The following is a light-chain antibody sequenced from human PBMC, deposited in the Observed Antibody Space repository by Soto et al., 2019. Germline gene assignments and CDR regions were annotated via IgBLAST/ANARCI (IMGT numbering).Light chain of an antibody. V-gene: IGKV3-20*01. CDR2: GAS. CDR3: QQYGISPPWT. J-gene: IGKJ1*01. Sequence: EIVLTQSPGTLSVSPGERATLSCRASQSISSNSLAWYQQKPGQAPRLLMYGASSRATGIPDRFSGSGSGTDFTLTIRRLEPGDFAVYYCQQYGISPPWTFGQGTKVEIK. CDR1: QSISSNS.